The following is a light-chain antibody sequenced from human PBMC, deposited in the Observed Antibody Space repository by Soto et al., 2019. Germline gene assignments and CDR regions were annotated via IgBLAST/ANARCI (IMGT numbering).Light chain of an antibody. CDR3: QQYNNWTPIT. J-gene: IGKJ5*01. V-gene: IGKV3D-15*01. CDR1: QSVSSN. CDR2: GAS. Sequence: EIWLTQFPGTLSLSPGERATLSCRASQSVSSNLAWYQQKPGQAHRLLIYGASTRATGIPARFSGSGSRTEFNLTISSLHSEDFALYYCQQYNNWTPITFGPGTRLEI.